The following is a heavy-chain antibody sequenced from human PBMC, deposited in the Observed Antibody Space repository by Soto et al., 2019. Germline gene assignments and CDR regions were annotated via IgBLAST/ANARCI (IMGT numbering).Heavy chain of an antibody. CDR3: AASIFYYGMDV. J-gene: IGHJ6*02. CDR1: GYTFTNYW. Sequence: GESLKISCKGSGYTFTNYWIGWVRQIPGKGLEWMGIIYPGDSDTKYNPSFQGQVTISADKSITTTYLRWTSLKAPDTAIYYCAASIFYYGMDVWGQGTTVTVSS. CDR2: IYPGDSDT. V-gene: IGHV5-51*01.